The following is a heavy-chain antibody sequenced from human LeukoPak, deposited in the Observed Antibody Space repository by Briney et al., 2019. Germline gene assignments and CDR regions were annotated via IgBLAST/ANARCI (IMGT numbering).Heavy chain of an antibody. CDR2: IKQDGSEK. CDR1: GFTFSNYW. Sequence: PGGSPRLSCAASGFTFSNYWMIWVRQAPGKGLEWVGNIKQDGSEKRYADSVRGRFSISRDNAQTSLYLQMNSLRAEDTAVYYCARASDPWLQLTWGQGTLVTVS. J-gene: IGHJ5*02. V-gene: IGHV3-7*05. CDR3: ARASDPWLQLT. D-gene: IGHD5-24*01.